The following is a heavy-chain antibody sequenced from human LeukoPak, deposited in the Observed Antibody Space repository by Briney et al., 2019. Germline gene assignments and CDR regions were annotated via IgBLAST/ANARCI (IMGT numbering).Heavy chain of an antibody. D-gene: IGHD4-11*01. Sequence: ASVKVSCKASGYTFTSYDINWVRQATGQGLEWMGWMNPNSGNTGYAQKFQGRVTMTRNTSISTAYMELSSLRSEDTAVYYCARALGVTTVTTRLPYYYYYYMNVWGKGTTVTVSS. V-gene: IGHV1-8*01. J-gene: IGHJ6*03. CDR3: ARALGVTTVTTRLPYYYYYYMNV. CDR2: MNPNSGNT. CDR1: GYTFTSYD.